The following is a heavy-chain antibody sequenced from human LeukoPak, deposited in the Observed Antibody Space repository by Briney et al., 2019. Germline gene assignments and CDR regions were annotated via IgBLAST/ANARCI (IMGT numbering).Heavy chain of an antibody. CDR3: VRGAKCSGADCDSTKEYVYYFDC. CDR2: MNPISGNT. J-gene: IGHJ4*02. CDR1: GYTFTSYG. Sequence: ASVKVSCKASGYTFTSYGISWVRQAPGQGLEWMGWMNPISGNTGFAQKFQGRVTITRITSISTAYMEMSSLRSDDTAVYYCVRGAKCSGADCDSTKEYVYYFDCWGQGTLVTVSS. V-gene: IGHV1-8*03. D-gene: IGHD6-25*01.